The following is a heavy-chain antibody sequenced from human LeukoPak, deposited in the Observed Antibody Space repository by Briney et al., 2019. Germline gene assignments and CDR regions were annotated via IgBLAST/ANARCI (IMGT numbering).Heavy chain of an antibody. D-gene: IGHD6-19*01. CDR1: GFTFSDYW. V-gene: IGHV3-7*01. CDR2: INQDGSEK. CDR3: ARDPYEVAGLFDY. Sequence: TGGSLRFSCAASGFTFSDYWMSWVRQAPGKGLEWVANINQDGSEKYYVDSVKGRFTISRDNAKNSLYLQMNSLRVEDTAVYYCARDPYEVAGLFDYWGQGTLVTVSS. J-gene: IGHJ4*02.